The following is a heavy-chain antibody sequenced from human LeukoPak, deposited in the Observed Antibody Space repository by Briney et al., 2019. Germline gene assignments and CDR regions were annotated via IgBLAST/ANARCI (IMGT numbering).Heavy chain of an antibody. CDR2: IFYSGST. J-gene: IGHJ5*02. CDR3: ARRQTETPDYGDYGSWFDP. CDR1: GVPIRSYY. D-gene: IGHD4-17*01. V-gene: IGHV4-59*08. Sequence: SETLSLTCTVSGVPIRSYYWNWIRQPPGKGLEWIGKIFYSGSTNYNPSLKNRVIISVDTSKNQFSLKLSSVTAADTAVYYCARRQTETPDYGDYGSWFDPWGQGILVTVSS.